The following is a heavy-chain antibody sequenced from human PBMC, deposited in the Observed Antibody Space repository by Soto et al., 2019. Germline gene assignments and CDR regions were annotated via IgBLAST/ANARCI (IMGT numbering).Heavy chain of an antibody. CDR1: GGTFSSYT. D-gene: IGHD3-10*01. CDR3: ARGDRGYYGSGSYYLDYFYCMDV. J-gene: IGHJ6*03. Sequence: QVQLVQSGAEVKKPGSSVKVSCKASGGTFSSYTISWVRQAPGQGLEWMGRIIPILGIANYAQKFQGRVTITAEKSTSTAYMERSSRRSEDTALYYCARGDRGYYGSGSYYLDYFYCMDVWGKGTTVTVSS. CDR2: IIPILGIA. V-gene: IGHV1-69*02.